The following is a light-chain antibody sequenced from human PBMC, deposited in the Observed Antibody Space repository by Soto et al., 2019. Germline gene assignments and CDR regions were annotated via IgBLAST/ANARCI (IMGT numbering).Light chain of an antibody. J-gene: IGKJ1*01. Sequence: DIQMTQSPSTLSASVGDRVTITCRASQSISSWLAWYQQKPGKAPKLLIYKASSLESGVPSRFSGSGSGTDFPLTISSLQPDDFPTYYCQQYNSYSTFGQGTKVEIK. CDR2: KAS. V-gene: IGKV1-5*03. CDR3: QQYNSYST. CDR1: QSISSW.